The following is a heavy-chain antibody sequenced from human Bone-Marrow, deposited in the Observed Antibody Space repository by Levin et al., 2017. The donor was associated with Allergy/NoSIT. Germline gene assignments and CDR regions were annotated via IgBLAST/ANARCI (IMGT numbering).Heavy chain of an antibody. CDR3: AGFSSAWATLPPTQVGGCFDY. D-gene: IGHD6-19*01. J-gene: IGHJ4*02. CDR1: GGPVRSSSHY. CDR2: IYFTGRT. V-gene: IGHV4-39*01. Sequence: PSETLSLTCTVSGGPVRSSSHYWGWIRQPPGKGLEWIGTIYFTGRTYFHPSLRSRVTMSVDTSKNQFSLRLTSVTAADTAVYFCAGFSSAWATLPPTQVGGCFDYWGQGALVTVSS.